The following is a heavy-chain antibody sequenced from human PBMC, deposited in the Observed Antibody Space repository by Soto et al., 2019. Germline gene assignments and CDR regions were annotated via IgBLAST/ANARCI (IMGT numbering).Heavy chain of an antibody. CDR2: ISGSGGST. J-gene: IGHJ6*02. Sequence: GGSLRLSCAASGFTFSSYAMSWVRQAPGKGLEWVSAISGSGGSTYYADSVKGRFTISRDNSKNTLYLQMNSLRAEDTAVYYCAIQRGHTAQQYGMDVWGQGTTVTGSS. D-gene: IGHD5-18*01. V-gene: IGHV3-23*01. CDR1: GFTFSSYA. CDR3: AIQRGHTAQQYGMDV.